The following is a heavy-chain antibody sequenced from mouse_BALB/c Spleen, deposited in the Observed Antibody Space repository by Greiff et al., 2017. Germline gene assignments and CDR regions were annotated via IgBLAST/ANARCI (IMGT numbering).Heavy chain of an antibody. V-gene: IGHV1-80*01. CDR3: ARKGLTPYAMDY. CDR2: IYPGDGDT. Sequence: VQRVESGAELVRPGSSVKISCKASGYAFSSYWMNWVKQRPGQGLEWIGQIYPGDGDTNYNGKFKGKATLTADKSSSTAYMQLSSLTSEDSAVYFCARKGLTPYAMDYWGQGTSVTVSS. CDR1: GYAFSSYW. J-gene: IGHJ4*01. D-gene: IGHD3-3*01.